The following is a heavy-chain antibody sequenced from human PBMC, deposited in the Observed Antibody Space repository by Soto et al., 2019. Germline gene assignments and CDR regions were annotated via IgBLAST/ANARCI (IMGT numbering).Heavy chain of an antibody. J-gene: IGHJ4*02. Sequence: KPSETLSLTCTISGGSISSGGYYWSWIRQHPGKGLEWIGYIYYSGSTYYNPSLKSRVTISVDTSKNQFSLKLSSVTAADTAVYYCARVRGYSLNFDYWGQGTLVTVSS. CDR3: ARVRGYSLNFDY. CDR2: IYYSGST. V-gene: IGHV4-31*03. D-gene: IGHD5-18*01. CDR1: GGSISSGGYY.